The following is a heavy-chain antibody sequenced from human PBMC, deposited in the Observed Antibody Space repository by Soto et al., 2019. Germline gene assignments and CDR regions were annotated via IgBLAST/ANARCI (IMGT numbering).Heavy chain of an antibody. D-gene: IGHD2-15*01. CDR3: ARGGWAGYCSGGSCFDY. J-gene: IGHJ4*02. CDR2: ISAYNGNT. V-gene: IGHV1-18*01. CDR1: GYTFTSYG. Sequence: ASVKVSCKASGYTFTSYGISWVRQAPGQGLEWMGWISAYNGNTNYAQKLQGRVTMTTDTSTSTAYMELRSLRSDDTAVYYCARGGWAGYCSGGSCFDYWGQGTLVTVSS.